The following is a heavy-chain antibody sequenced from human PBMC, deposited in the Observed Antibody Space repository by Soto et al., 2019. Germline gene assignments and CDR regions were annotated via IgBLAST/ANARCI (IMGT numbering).Heavy chain of an antibody. V-gene: IGHV3-49*04. Sequence: PGGSPRLSCTFSGFTSDDYALTWVRQAPGKGLEWVAFATSQAFGGTTDYAASVKGRFTISRDDSTTVAYLQMNSLQTEDTAIYYCTRDGDFYGMDVWGQGTTVTVSS. D-gene: IGHD3-3*01. CDR3: TRDGDFYGMDV. CDR2: ATSQAFGGTT. J-gene: IGHJ6*02. CDR1: GFTSDDYA.